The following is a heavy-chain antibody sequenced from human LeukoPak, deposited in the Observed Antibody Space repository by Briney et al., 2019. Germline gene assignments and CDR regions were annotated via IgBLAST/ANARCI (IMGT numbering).Heavy chain of an antibody. Sequence: SETLSLTCTVSGHSISSYYWSWIRQPPGKGLEWIGYIYYSGRTNYNPSLKSRVTISVDTSKNQFSLKLSSVTAADTAVYYCAGATGYGGYFDLGGRGTLVTVSS. J-gene: IGHJ2*01. CDR2: IYYSGRT. V-gene: IGHV4-59*01. CDR1: GHSISSYY. D-gene: IGHD1-1*01. CDR3: AGATGYGGYFDL.